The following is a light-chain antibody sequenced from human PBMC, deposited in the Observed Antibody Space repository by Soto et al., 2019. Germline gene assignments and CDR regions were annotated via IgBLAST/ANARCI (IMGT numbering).Light chain of an antibody. CDR1: SSDVGRYNY. J-gene: IGLJ2*01. V-gene: IGLV2-14*01. CDR2: DVN. Sequence: QSALTQPASVSGSPGQSITISCTGTSSDVGRYNYVSWYQQHPGKAPKLMIYDVNNRPSGVSNRFSGSKSGNTASVTISGLQAEDEADYYCSSYTSSSTRVVFGGGTKLTVL. CDR3: SSYTSSSTRVV.